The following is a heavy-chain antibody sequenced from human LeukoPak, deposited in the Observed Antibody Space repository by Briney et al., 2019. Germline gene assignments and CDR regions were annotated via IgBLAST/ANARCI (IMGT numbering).Heavy chain of an antibody. Sequence: GGSLRLSCAASGFTVSSNYMSWVRQAPGKGLEWVSVIYSGGSTYYADSVKGRFTISRDNSKNTLYLQMSSLRAEDTAVYYCARAGTDYYGMDVWGQGTTVTVSS. D-gene: IGHD1-7*01. CDR2: IYSGGST. CDR3: ARAGTDYYGMDV. V-gene: IGHV3-53*05. J-gene: IGHJ6*02. CDR1: GFTVSSNY.